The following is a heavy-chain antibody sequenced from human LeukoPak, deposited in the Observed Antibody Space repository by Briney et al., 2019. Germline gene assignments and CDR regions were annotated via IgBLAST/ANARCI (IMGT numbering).Heavy chain of an antibody. CDR2: INHSGST. Sequence: PSETLSLTCAVYGGSFSGYYWSWIRQPPGKGLEWIGEINHSGSTNYNPSLKSRVTISVDTSKNQFSLKLSSVTAADTAVYYCARGRCSGGSCYKGHFQHWGQGTLVTVFS. CDR1: GGSFSGYY. D-gene: IGHD2-15*01. V-gene: IGHV4-34*01. CDR3: ARGRCSGGSCYKGHFQH. J-gene: IGHJ1*01.